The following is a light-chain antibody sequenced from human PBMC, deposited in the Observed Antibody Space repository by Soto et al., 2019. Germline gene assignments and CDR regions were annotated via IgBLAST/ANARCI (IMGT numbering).Light chain of an antibody. J-gene: IGKJ4*01. CDR2: GAS. Sequence: EIVMPQSPATLSVSPGARFTFSGRASQSVTSNLAWYQHKPGQAPRLLISGASTGATGIPARFSGSGSGTEFTLTINSLQSEDFAVYYCQQYDNWPVTFGGGTKVDIK. V-gene: IGKV3-15*01. CDR1: QSVTSN. CDR3: QQYDNWPVT.